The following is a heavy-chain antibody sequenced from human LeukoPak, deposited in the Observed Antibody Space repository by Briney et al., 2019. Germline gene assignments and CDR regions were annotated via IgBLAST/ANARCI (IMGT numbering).Heavy chain of an antibody. J-gene: IGHJ2*01. CDR2: IHSSGST. CDR1: GDSISSRSYY. V-gene: IGHV4-39*02. Sequence: SETLPLTCTVSGDSISSRSYYWAWLRQAPVKGLEWIGSIHSSGSTYYNPSLKSRLTLSVDTSKNLFSLRLISVTAADTAVYYCANSLGGDYGWFGGQFGLWGRGTLVTVSS. D-gene: IGHD4-17*01. CDR3: ANSLGGDYGWFGGQFGL.